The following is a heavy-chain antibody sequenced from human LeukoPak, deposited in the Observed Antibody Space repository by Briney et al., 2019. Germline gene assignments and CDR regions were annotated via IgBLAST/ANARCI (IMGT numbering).Heavy chain of an antibody. J-gene: IGHJ4*02. Sequence: GGSLRLSCAASGFTVSNNYMSWVRQAPGKGLEWVSVIYTGGSTDYADSVKGRFTISRDNSKNTLYLQMNSLRAEDTAMYYCARGRQGYGDYFGWGQGTLVTVSS. V-gene: IGHV3-53*01. CDR2: IYTGGST. CDR3: ARGRQGYGDYFG. D-gene: IGHD4-17*01. CDR1: GFTVSNNY.